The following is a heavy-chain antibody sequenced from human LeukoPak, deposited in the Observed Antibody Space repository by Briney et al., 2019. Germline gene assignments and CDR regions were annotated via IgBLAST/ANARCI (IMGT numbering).Heavy chain of an antibody. J-gene: IGHJ6*02. CDR2: FYNGGGST. CDR1: GGSISNYY. CDR3: ARVAVAGTYYGMDV. D-gene: IGHD6-19*01. V-gene: IGHV4-59*12. Sequence: PSETLSLTCTVSGGSISNYYWSWVRQPPGKGLEWMGYFYNGGGSTNYKPSLKSRVTISVDTSKNQFSLKLSSVTAADTAVYYCARVAVAGTYYGMDVWGQGTTVTVSS.